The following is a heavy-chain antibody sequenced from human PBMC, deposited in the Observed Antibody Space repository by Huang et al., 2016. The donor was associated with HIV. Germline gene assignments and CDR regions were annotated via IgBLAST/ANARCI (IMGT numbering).Heavy chain of an antibody. CDR2: VYDRGTT. J-gene: IGHJ5*02. V-gene: IGHV4-59*02. CDR1: GDSVSSHY. D-gene: IGHD6-19*01. CDR3: VRDQGRLAVGGIDNWFDP. Sequence: QVRLQESGPGLVKPLETLSLSCTVSGDSVSSHYWGWIRHPPGKGLEWIGTVYDRGTTKYTPRLKSRITRSVDTSKNGFSLNMTSVSAADTAMYFCVRDQGRLAVGGIDNWFDPWGQGALVTVSS.